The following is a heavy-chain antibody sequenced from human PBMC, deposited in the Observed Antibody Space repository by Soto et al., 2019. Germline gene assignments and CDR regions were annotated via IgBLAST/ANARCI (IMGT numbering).Heavy chain of an antibody. D-gene: IGHD3-10*01. CDR1: GGSISSSNW. J-gene: IGHJ5*02. V-gene: IGHV4-4*02. Sequence: QVQLQESGPGLVKPSGTLSLTCAVSGGSISSSNWWSWVRQPPGKGLEWIGEIYHSGSTNYNPSLKSRVTISVAKSKNQFSLKLSSVTAADTAVYYCARSAITMVRGVISSNWFDPWGQGTLVTVSS. CDR2: IYHSGST. CDR3: ARSAITMVRGVISSNWFDP.